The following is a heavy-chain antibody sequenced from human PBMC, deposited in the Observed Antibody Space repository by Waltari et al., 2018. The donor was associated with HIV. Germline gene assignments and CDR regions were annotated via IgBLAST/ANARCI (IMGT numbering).Heavy chain of an antibody. D-gene: IGHD6-19*01. CDR2: IRGDTDTI. CDR1: GFTFSDHY. CDR3: ARLKYSSGFFDY. J-gene: IGHJ4*02. Sequence: QVQLVESGGGLVNPGGSLRLSCATSGFTFSDHYMTWIRQAPGKGLDWVSYIRGDTDTIYYADSVKGRFTISRDNAKNSLYLQMNRLSVEDTAVYYCARLKYSSGFFDYWGQGALVTVSS. V-gene: IGHV3-11*01.